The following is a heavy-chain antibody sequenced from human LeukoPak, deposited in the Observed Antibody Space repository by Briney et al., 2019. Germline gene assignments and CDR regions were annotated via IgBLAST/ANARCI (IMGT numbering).Heavy chain of an antibody. Sequence: GGSLRLSCAASGSTFSSYGMHWVRQAPGKGLEGVAVISYDGSNKYYADSVKGRFTISRDNSKNTLYLQMNSLRAEDTAVYYCAKVDRGLELRAPPVYWGQGTLVTVSS. V-gene: IGHV3-30*18. J-gene: IGHJ4*02. CDR3: AKVDRGLELRAPPVY. CDR1: GSTFSSYG. CDR2: ISYDGSNK. D-gene: IGHD1-7*01.